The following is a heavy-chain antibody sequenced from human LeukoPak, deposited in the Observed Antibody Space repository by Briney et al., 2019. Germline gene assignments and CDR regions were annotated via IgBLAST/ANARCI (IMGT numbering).Heavy chain of an antibody. D-gene: IGHD5-18*01. Sequence: PGGSLRLSCAASGFTVSSNYMSWVRQAPGKGLGWVSSISSSSSYIYYADSVKGRFTISRDNAKNSLYLQMNSLRAEDTAVYYCAREPYIYSYGYMAFDYWGQGTLVTVSS. CDR1: GFTVSSNY. J-gene: IGHJ4*02. CDR2: ISSSSSYI. CDR3: AREPYIYSYGYMAFDY. V-gene: IGHV3-21*01.